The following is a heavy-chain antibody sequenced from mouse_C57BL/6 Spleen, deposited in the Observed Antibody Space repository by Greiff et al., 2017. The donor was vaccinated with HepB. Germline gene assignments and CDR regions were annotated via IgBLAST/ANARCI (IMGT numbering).Heavy chain of an antibody. CDR1: GFTFSDYY. Sequence: EVKLVESEGGLVQPGRSMKLSCTASGFTFSDYYMAWVRQVPEKGLEWVANINYDGSSTYYLDSLKSRFIISRDNAKNILYLQMSSLKSEDTATYYCARAGGRNWYFDVWGTGTTVTVSS. CDR3: ARAGGRNWYFDV. CDR2: INYDGSST. D-gene: IGHD1-1*01. V-gene: IGHV5-16*01. J-gene: IGHJ1*03.